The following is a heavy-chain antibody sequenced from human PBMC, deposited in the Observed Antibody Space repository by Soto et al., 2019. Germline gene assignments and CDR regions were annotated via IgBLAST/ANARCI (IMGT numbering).Heavy chain of an antibody. CDR1: GGSISSGSSY. D-gene: IGHD4-4*01. CDR3: AGRTVTTPNWFDP. J-gene: IGHJ5*02. V-gene: IGHV4-39*01. CDR2: IYYLGNT. Sequence: PSETLSLTCTVSGGSISSGSSYWGWIRQPPGKGLEWIGSIYYLGNTYYNPSLGGRVTISVDTSKNQLSLKLSSVTAADTAVYYCAGRTVTTPNWFDPWGQGTLVTVSS.